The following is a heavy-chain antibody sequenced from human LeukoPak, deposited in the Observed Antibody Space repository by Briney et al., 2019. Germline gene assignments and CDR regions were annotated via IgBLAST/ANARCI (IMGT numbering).Heavy chain of an antibody. CDR3: ASFSRVVDAFDI. V-gene: IGHV3-53*01. CDR1: GFSVRTTY. J-gene: IGHJ3*02. CDR2: IYGGDNT. Sequence: PGGSLRLSCAASGFSVRTTYMTWVRQAPGKGPEWVSVIYGGDNTDYADSVKGRFTIPRDNSDNTVDLQMNSLRAEDTAVYYCASFSRVVDAFDIWGQGTMVTVSS.